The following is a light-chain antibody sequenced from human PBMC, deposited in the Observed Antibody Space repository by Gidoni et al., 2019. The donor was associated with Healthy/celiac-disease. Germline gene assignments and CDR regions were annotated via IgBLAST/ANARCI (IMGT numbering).Light chain of an antibody. Sequence: EIVMTHSPATLSVSTGERATLTCRASQGVSSTLAWYQQKPGQAPRLLIYGASTRATGIPARFSGSGSGTEFTLTISSLQSEDFAVYYCQQYNNYLRTFGQGTKVEIK. J-gene: IGKJ1*01. CDR3: QQYNNYLRT. V-gene: IGKV3-15*01. CDR2: GAS. CDR1: QGVSST.